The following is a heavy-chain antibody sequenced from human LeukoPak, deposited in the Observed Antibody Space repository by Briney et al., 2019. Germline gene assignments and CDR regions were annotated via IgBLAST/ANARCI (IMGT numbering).Heavy chain of an antibody. D-gene: IGHD1-20*01. V-gene: IGHV1-18*01. CDR3: AREGNWRGAQNLDY. Sequence: ASVKVSCKASGYSFTNYGITWVRQAPGQGREWMGWITPYSGYTKYAQKFLGRITMTAETLTRTSYMELRSLRSDDTAVYYCAREGNWRGAQNLDYWGQGILVTVSS. CDR1: GYSFTNYG. J-gene: IGHJ4*02. CDR2: ITPYSGYT.